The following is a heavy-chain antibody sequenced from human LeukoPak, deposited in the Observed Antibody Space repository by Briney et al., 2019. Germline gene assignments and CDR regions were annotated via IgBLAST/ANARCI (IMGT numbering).Heavy chain of an antibody. CDR3: ARAPSGGWFDP. J-gene: IGHJ5*02. CDR1: GFIFDDYA. CDR2: ISWDSGAI. Sequence: GGSLRLSCAASGFIFDDYAIHWVRQPLGSGLEWVSGISWDSGAIAYADSVKGRFTISRDNAKNSVHLQMNSLRAEDTAVYYCARAPSGGWFDPWGQGTLVTVSS. V-gene: IGHV3-9*01. D-gene: IGHD1-26*01.